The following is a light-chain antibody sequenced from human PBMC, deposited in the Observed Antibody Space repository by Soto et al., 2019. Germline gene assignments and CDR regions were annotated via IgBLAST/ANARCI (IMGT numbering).Light chain of an antibody. CDR1: ESLSTY. CDR3: QSYNDWPFT. J-gene: IGKJ2*01. Sequence: EIVMTQSPATLSVSPGETVTLSCRASESLSTYLAWYQQKPGQAPRLLIYGASTKATGIPARFSVSGSATDFTLTISSLRSEDFAVYYCQSYNDWPFTFGQGTKLEI. V-gene: IGKV3-15*01. CDR2: GAS.